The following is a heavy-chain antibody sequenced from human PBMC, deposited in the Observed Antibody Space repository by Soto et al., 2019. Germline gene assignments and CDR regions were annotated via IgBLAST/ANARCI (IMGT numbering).Heavy chain of an antibody. CDR1: GFTFSDYY. V-gene: IGHV3-72*01. D-gene: IGHD2-15*01. CDR2: SRNKANSYTT. CDR3: ARSQGGQYAFDI. J-gene: IGHJ3*02. Sequence: EVLLVESGGGLVQPGGSLRLSCAASGFTFSDYYMDWVRQAPGKGLEWVGRSRNKANSYTTEYAASVKGRFSISRDDSKNSLYLHMNSLKIEDTAVYYCARSQGGQYAFDIWGQGTMVTVSS.